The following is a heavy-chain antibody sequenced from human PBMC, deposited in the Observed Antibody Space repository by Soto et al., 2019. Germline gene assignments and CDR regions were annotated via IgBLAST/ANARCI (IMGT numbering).Heavy chain of an antibody. CDR1: GGTVRSGSYY. V-gene: IGHV4-61*01. CDR3: ARVNDDAFDI. J-gene: IGHJ3*02. D-gene: IGHD1-1*01. Sequence: SETLSLTCTVSGGTVRSGSYYWSWIRQPPGKGLEWMGYIYYSGSTNYNPSLKSRVTISVDTSKNQFSLRLSSVTAADTAVYYCARVNDDAFDIWGQGTMVTVSS. CDR2: IYYSGST.